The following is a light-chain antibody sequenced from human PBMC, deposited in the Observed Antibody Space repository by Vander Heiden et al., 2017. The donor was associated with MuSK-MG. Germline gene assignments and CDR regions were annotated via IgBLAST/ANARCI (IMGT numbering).Light chain of an antibody. J-gene: IGLJ2*01. CDR2: DRT. V-gene: IGLV3-19*01. CDR1: SLTYYY. Sequence: SSDLTQDPAVSVALGQTVSIACQGDSLTYYYASWYQQKPGQAPVLVIYDRTSRPSGIPDRFSGSTSGNTASLTITGAQAEDEADYYCSSRDNYGSQVVVGGGTKL. CDR3: SSRDNYGSQVV.